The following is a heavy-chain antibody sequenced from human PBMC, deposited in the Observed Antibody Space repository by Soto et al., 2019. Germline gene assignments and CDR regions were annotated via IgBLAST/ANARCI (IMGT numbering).Heavy chain of an antibody. V-gene: IGHV4-31*03. J-gene: IGHJ4*02. CDR3: ARVYSGYDYRLDY. CDR2: IDFSGST. D-gene: IGHD5-12*01. Sequence: PSETLSLTCTVSGGSISSGGYYWSWIRQHPGKGLEWIGYIDFSGSTYYNPSLKSRVAISIDTSKNQFSLKLSSVTAADTATFYCARVYSGYDYRLDYWGQGTLVNVSS. CDR1: GGSISSGGYY.